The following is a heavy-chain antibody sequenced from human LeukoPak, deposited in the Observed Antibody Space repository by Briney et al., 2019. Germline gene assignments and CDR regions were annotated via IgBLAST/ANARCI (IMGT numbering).Heavy chain of an antibody. CDR1: GGSFRGYY. V-gene: IGHV4-34*01. CDR2: INHSGST. Sequence: PSETLSLTCAVYGGSFRGYYWSWIRQPPGKGLEWIGEINHSGSTNYNPSLKSRVTISVDTSKNQFSLKLSSVTAADTAVYYCARGPAVNSGNYYVGDYWGQGTLVTVSS. J-gene: IGHJ4*02. CDR3: ARGPAVNSGNYYVGDY. D-gene: IGHD1-26*01.